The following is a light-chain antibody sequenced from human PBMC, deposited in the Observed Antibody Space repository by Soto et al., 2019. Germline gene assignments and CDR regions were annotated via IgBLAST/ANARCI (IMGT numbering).Light chain of an antibody. Sequence: QSALTQPPCASGSPGQSGTISFTGTNSDVGGYNYVSWYQQHPGKAPNLMIYEVSKRPSGVPDRFSGSKSGNTASLTVSGLQAEDEGEYYCSSYAGSSSLLFGGGTKLTVL. V-gene: IGLV2-8*01. CDR1: NSDVGGYNY. J-gene: IGLJ2*01. CDR2: EVS. CDR3: SSYAGSSSLL.